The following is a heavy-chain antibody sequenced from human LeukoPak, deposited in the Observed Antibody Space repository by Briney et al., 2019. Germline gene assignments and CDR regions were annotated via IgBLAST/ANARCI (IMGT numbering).Heavy chain of an antibody. CDR3: ARILYSSSWGTFDP. D-gene: IGHD6-13*01. Sequence: TGGSLRLSCAASGFTFSSYAMHWVRQAPGKGLEWVAVISYDGSNKYYADSVKARFTISRDNSKNTLYLQMNSLRAEDTAVYYCARILYSSSWGTFDPWGQGTLVTVSS. CDR1: GFTFSSYA. J-gene: IGHJ5*02. V-gene: IGHV3-30-3*01. CDR2: ISYDGSNK.